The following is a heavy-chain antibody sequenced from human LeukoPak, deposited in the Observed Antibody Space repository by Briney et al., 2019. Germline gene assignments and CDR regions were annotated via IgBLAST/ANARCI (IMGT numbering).Heavy chain of an antibody. J-gene: IGHJ4*02. CDR2: IRYDGSNK. CDR3: ARADRGVPGDDYFDY. D-gene: IGHD2-8*01. Sequence: QTGGSLRLSCAASGFTFSSYGMHWVRQAPGKGLEWVAFIRYDGSNKYYADSVKGRFTISRDNSKNTLYLQVNSLRAEDTAVYYCARADRGVPGDDYFDYWGQGTLVTVSS. V-gene: IGHV3-30*02. CDR1: GFTFSSYG.